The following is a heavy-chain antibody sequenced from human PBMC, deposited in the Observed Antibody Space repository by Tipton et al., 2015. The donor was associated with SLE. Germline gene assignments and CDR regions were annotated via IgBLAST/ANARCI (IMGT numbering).Heavy chain of an antibody. CDR2: IIPIFGTA. D-gene: IGHD3-10*01. CDR3: ARGNYYGSGSHQTDFDY. Sequence: QSGAEVKKPGSSVKVSCKASGGTFSSYAISWVRQAPGQGLEWMGGIIPIFGTANYAQKFQGRVTITADESTSTAYMELSSLRSEDTAVYYCARGNYYGSGSHQTDFDYWGQGTLVTVSS. V-gene: IGHV1-69*01. CDR1: GGTFSSYA. J-gene: IGHJ4*02.